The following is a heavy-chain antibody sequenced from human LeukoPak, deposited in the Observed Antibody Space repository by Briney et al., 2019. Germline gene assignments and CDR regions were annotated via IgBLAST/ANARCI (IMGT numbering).Heavy chain of an antibody. Sequence: PGGSLRLSCAGSGFTFSTNAMGWVRQAPGEGLEWVSSNKGGGGDPFYADSVRGRFTISRDKSKNTLYLQLNSLRAEDTAVYFCAQGGHDYNPFYCWGQGTLVTVSS. J-gene: IGHJ4*02. CDR1: GFTFSTNA. D-gene: IGHD4-11*01. CDR2: NKGGGGDP. CDR3: AQGGHDYNPFYC. V-gene: IGHV3-23*01.